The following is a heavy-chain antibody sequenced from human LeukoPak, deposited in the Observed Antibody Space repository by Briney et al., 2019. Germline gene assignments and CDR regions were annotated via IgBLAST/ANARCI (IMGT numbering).Heavy chain of an antibody. D-gene: IGHD3-10*01. CDR1: GYTFTNHD. Sequence: ASVKVSCKASGYTFTNHDINWVRQASGQGLEWMGWMNPNSGNTGYAQKFQGRVTITRNTSISTAYMELSSLRSEDTAVYYCARGGSALWFGELSGPNYYYMDVWGKGTTVTVSS. V-gene: IGHV1-8*01. CDR3: ARGGSALWFGELSGPNYYYMDV. J-gene: IGHJ6*03. CDR2: MNPNSGNT.